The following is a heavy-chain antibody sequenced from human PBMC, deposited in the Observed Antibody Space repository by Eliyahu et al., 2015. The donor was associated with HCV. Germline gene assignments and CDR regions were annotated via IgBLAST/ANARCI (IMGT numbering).Heavy chain of an antibody. D-gene: IGHD4-17*01. CDR2: ISSSSFTI. CDR3: SRVSGDFHY. CDR1: GFXFSDYY. Sequence: QVHLVESGGDLVKPGGSLRLXCAASGFXFSDYYMXWVPQAPGKGLEWISFISSSSFTIYYADSVKGRFTVSRDNAEKLLYLQMSSLRADDTAVYYCSRVSGDFHYWGQGTLVTVSS. J-gene: IGHJ4*02. V-gene: IGHV3-11*01.